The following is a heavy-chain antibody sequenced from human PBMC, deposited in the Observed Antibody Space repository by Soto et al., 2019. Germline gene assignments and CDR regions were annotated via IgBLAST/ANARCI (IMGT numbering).Heavy chain of an antibody. V-gene: IGHV4-59*01. CDR3: AGAYYDSSGYYPQLAY. CDR2: IYYSGST. Sequence: PSETLSLTCTVSGGSISSYYWSWIRQPPGKGLEWIGYIYYSGSTNYNPSLKSRVTMSVDTSKNQFSLKLSSVTAADTAVYYCAGAYYDSSGYYPQLAYWGQGTLVTVSS. D-gene: IGHD3-22*01. CDR1: GGSISSYY. J-gene: IGHJ4*02.